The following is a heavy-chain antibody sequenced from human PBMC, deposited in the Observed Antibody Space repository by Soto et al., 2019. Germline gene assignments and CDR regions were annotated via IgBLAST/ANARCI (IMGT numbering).Heavy chain of an antibody. J-gene: IGHJ4*02. CDR1: GFTFSSDW. V-gene: IGHV3-7*01. Sequence: GGSLRLSCAASGFTFSSDWMSWVRQAPGKGLEWVATIKQDGSEKYYVDSVKVRFTISRDNAKNSLYLEMSSLRAEGTALYHCARAPLWGQGTLVTVSS. CDR2: IKQDGSEK. CDR3: ARAPL.